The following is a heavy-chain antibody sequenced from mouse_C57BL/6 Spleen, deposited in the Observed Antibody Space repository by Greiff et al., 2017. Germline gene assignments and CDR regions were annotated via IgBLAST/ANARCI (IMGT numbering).Heavy chain of an antibody. D-gene: IGHD4-1*01. CDR3: ARDGTGPFAY. Sequence: DVHLVESEGGLVQPGSSMKLSCTASGFTFSDYYMAWVRQVPEKGLEWVANINYDGSSTYYLDSLKSRFIISRDNAKNILYLQMSSLKSEDTATYYCARDGTGPFAYWGQGTLVTVSA. J-gene: IGHJ3*01. CDR1: GFTFSDYY. CDR2: INYDGSST. V-gene: IGHV5-16*01.